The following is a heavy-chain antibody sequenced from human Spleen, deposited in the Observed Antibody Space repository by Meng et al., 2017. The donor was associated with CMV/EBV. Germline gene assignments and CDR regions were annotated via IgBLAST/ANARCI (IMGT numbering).Heavy chain of an antibody. J-gene: IGHJ6*02. V-gene: IGHV3-48*03. CDR3: ARGALHYDFWSGSYGMDV. CDR1: GFSFSSYE. CDR2: ISSSGSTI. Sequence: GESLKISCAASGFSFSSYEMNWVRQAPGKGLEWVSYISSSGSTIYYADSVKGRFTISRDNAKNSLYLQMNSLRAEDTAVYYCARGALHYDFWSGSYGMDVWGQGTTVTDSS. D-gene: IGHD3-3*01.